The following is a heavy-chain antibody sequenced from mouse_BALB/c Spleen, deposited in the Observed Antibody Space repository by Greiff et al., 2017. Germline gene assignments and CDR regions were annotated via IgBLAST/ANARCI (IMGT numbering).Heavy chain of an antibody. J-gene: IGHJ3*01. Sequence: QVQLKESGPELVKPGASVRISCKASGYTFTSYYIHWVKQRPGQGLEWIGWIYPGNVNTKYNEKFKGKATLTADKSSSTAYMQLSSLTSEDSAVYFCARGRYYGNYGFAYWGQGTLVTVSA. D-gene: IGHD2-1*01. CDR2: IYPGNVNT. CDR1: GYTFTSYY. CDR3: ARGRYYGNYGFAY. V-gene: IGHV1S56*01.